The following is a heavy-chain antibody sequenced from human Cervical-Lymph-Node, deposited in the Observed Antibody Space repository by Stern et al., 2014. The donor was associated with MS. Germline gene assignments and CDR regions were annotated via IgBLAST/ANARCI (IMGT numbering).Heavy chain of an antibody. CDR3: ATTRWDLFTWNWFDP. CDR1: GGSISSSGYY. J-gene: IGHJ5*02. Sequence: VQLVESGPGLVKPSQTLSLTCTVSGGSISSSGYYWSWIRQPADKGLEWIGRIHDSGSTYYNPSLKSRVTISIDTAKNQFTLNLPPVTAADTAVYYCATTRWDLFTWNWFDPWGQGTLVTVSS. CDR2: IHDSGST. D-gene: IGHD1-26*01. V-gene: IGHV4-61*02.